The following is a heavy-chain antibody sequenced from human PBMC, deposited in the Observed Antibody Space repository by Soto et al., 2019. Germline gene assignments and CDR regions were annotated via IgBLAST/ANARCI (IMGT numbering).Heavy chain of an antibody. Sequence: GGSLSLSCTVSGFAFNNYGINWVRQAPGQGLEWVSSISKSDYTYYSDSVKGRFTISRDNAKNSVSLQMNTLRVEDTAVYYCAREDSIIIPAVSDFWGQGTLVTVYS. V-gene: IGHV3-21*01. CDR1: GFAFNNYG. CDR2: ISKSDYT. J-gene: IGHJ4*02. D-gene: IGHD2-2*01. CDR3: AREDSIIIPAVSDF.